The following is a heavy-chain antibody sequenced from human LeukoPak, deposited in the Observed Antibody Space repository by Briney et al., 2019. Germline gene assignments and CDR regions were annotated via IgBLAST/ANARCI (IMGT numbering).Heavy chain of an antibody. CDR2: IYTSGTA. Sequence: SETLSLTCAVSRGSISNYYWRWIWQPAGKGLEWIGGIYTSGTADYNPSLKSRVTMSVDTSKNQFSLRLRSVTAADTAVYYCARWYSHGRYFDYWGQGALVTVSS. CDR3: ARWYSHGRYFDY. CDR1: RGSISNYY. V-gene: IGHV4-59*10. J-gene: IGHJ4*03. D-gene: IGHD1-26*01.